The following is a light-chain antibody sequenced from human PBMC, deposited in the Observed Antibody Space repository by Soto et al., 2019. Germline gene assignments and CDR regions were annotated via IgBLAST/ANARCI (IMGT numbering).Light chain of an antibody. V-gene: IGKV3-15*01. J-gene: IGKJ1*01. CDR2: GAS. CDR3: QHYNNWPPWT. CDR1: QSVSSAY. Sequence: EVVLTQSPGTLSLSPGERATLSCRASQSVSSAYLAWYQQKPGQAPRLLVYGASTRATGIPARFSGSGSGTEFTLTISSLQSEDFAVYYCQHYNNWPPWTFGQGTKADI.